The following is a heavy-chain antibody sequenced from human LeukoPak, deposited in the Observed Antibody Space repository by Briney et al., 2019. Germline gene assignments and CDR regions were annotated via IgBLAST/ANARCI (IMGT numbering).Heavy chain of an antibody. CDR2: IYYSGST. Sequence: SETLSLTCTVSGGSISSYYWSWIRQPPGKGLEWIGYIYYSGSTNYNPSLKSRVTISVDTSKNQFSLKLSSVTAADTAVYYCARQDGYALYYFDYWGQGTLVTVSS. CDR3: ARQDGYALYYFDY. J-gene: IGHJ4*02. V-gene: IGHV4-59*01. CDR1: GGSISSYY. D-gene: IGHD5-24*01.